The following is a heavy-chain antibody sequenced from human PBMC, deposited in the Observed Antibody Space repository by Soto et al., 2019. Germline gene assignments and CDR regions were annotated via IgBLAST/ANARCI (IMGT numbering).Heavy chain of an antibody. Sequence: QVQLVESGGGVVQPGRSLRLSCEGSGFTFNKYGMHWVRQAPGKGLEWVAIIWYDGSNDFYADSVKGRFTIPKDNSKNKVYLEMDSLRVEDTGIYYCARAGVENWLDPWGQGTLVTVSS. CDR2: IWYDGSND. D-gene: IGHD3-10*01. V-gene: IGHV3-33*01. J-gene: IGHJ5*02. CDR3: ARAGVENWLDP. CDR1: GFTFNKYG.